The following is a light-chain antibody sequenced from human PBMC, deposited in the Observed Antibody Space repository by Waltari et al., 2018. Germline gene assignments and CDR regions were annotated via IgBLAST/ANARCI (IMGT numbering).Light chain of an antibody. Sequence: DIVMTQSPDSLAVSLGEEATINCKSSQSVLYSSDNKNYLAWYQQKPGQPPKLLIYWASTRESGVPDRFSGSGSGTDFTLTISSLQAEDVAIYYCQQHYSTPPTFGQGTKVEVK. V-gene: IGKV4-1*01. CDR2: WAS. J-gene: IGKJ1*01. CDR3: QQHYSTPPT. CDR1: QSVLYSSDNKNY.